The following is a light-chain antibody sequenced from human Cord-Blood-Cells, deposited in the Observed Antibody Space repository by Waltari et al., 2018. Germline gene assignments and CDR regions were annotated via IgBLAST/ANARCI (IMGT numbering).Light chain of an antibody. Sequence: EIVLTQSPATLSLSPGARATLSCMASQSVSSYLAWYQQKPGQAPRLLIYDASNRATGIPDRFSGSGSGTDFTLTISSLEPEDFAVYYCQQRSNWPLTFGGGTKVEIK. CDR1: QSVSSY. CDR3: QQRSNWPLT. J-gene: IGKJ4*01. CDR2: DAS. V-gene: IGKV3-11*01.